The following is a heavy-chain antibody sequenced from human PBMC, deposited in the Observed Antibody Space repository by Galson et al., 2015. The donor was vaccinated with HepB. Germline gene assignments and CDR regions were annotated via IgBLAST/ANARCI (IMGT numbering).Heavy chain of an antibody. J-gene: IGHJ4*02. CDR2: IRYDESNK. Sequence: SLRLSCAASGFSFSTYGMHWVRQAPGKGLEWVAFIRYDESNKYYGGSVKGRFTISRDNSKNTLYLQMNSLRAEDTAVYYCAKDKAYLSGYYDYWGQGTLVTVSS. D-gene: IGHD2/OR15-2a*01. CDR1: GFSFSTYG. CDR3: AKDKAYLSGYYDY. V-gene: IGHV3-30*02.